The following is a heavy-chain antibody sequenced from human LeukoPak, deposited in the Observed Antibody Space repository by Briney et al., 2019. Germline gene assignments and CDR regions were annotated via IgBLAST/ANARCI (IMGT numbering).Heavy chain of an antibody. V-gene: IGHV4-34*01. CDR2: INHSGST. CDR1: GGSFSGYY. Sequence: PSETLSLTCAVYGGSFSGYYWSWIRQPPGKGLEWIGEINHSGSTNYNPSLKSRVTISIDTSKNQFSLRLSSVTAADTAVYYCARNGPYYYGSGSKAWFDPWGQGTLVTVSS. J-gene: IGHJ5*02. CDR3: ARNGPYYYGSGSKAWFDP. D-gene: IGHD3-10*01.